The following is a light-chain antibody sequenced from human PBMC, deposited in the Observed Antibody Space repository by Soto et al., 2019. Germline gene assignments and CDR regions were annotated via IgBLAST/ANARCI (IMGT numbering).Light chain of an antibody. CDR3: QQYGSSPPYT. V-gene: IGKV3-20*01. J-gene: IGKJ2*01. CDR2: GAS. Sequence: EIVLTQSPGTLSLSPGERATLSCRASQSVSSSYLAWYQQKPGQAPRLLIYGASSRATGIPDRFSGSGSATDFSLTISRLEPDDFAVYYFQQYGSSPPYTFGQGTKLEIK. CDR1: QSVSSSY.